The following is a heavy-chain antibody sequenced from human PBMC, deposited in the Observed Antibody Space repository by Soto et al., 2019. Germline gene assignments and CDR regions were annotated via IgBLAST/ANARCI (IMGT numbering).Heavy chain of an antibody. D-gene: IGHD3-3*01. CDR1: GFTVSSNY. CDR2: IYSGGST. V-gene: IGHV3-53*01. J-gene: IGHJ6*02. CDR3: ARTDFFCCGYCYYCYGLYF. Sequence: PGGSLKLSCAASGFTVSSNYMSWVRQAPGKGLEWASVIYSGGSTYYADSVKGRFTISRDNSKNTLYLQMNSLRAEDTAVYYCARTDFFCCGYCYYCYGLYFSGRGSTVTVSS.